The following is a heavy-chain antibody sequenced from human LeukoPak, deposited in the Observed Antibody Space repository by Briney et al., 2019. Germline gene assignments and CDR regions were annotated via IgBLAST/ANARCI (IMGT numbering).Heavy chain of an antibody. V-gene: IGHV3-74*01. J-gene: IGHJ4*02. CDR3: ARLRGAYCSGGSCYGPIDY. CDR2: INSDGTST. D-gene: IGHD2-15*01. CDR1: GFTFSSYW. Sequence: GGSLRLSCAASGFTFSSYWMHWVRQAPGKGLVWVSRINSDGTSTSYADSVKGRFTISRDNAKNTLYLQMNSLRAEDTAVYYCARLRGAYCSGGSCYGPIDYWGQGTLVTVSS.